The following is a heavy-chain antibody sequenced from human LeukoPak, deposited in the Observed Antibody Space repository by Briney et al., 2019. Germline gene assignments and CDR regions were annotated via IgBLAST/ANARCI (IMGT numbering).Heavy chain of an antibody. Sequence: ASVKVSCKASGYTFTSYGISWVRQAPGQGLEWMGWISAYNGNTNYAQKLQGRVTMTTDTSTSTAYMELRSLRSDDTAVYYCAGAENDLYYDFWSGYYDYWGQGTLVTVSS. J-gene: IGHJ4*02. D-gene: IGHD3-3*01. CDR1: GYTFTSYG. CDR2: ISAYNGNT. CDR3: AGAENDLYYDFWSGYYDY. V-gene: IGHV1-18*01.